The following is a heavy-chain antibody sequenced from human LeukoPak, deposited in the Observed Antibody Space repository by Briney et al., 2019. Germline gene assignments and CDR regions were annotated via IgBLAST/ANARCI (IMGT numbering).Heavy chain of an antibody. J-gene: IGHJ4*02. CDR1: GFTFSSYG. Sequence: PGGSLRLSCAASGFTFSSYGMHWVRQAPGKGLEWVAVISYDGSNKYYADSVKGRFTISRDNSKNTLYLQMNSLRAEDTAVYYCAKDRSLGALLGGATKDYWGRGTLVTVSS. V-gene: IGHV3-30*18. CDR2: ISYDGSNK. CDR3: AKDRSLGALLGGATKDY. D-gene: IGHD1-26*01.